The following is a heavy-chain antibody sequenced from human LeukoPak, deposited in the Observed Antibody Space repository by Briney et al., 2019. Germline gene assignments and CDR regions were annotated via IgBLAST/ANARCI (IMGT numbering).Heavy chain of an antibody. CDR1: GFTFSSYA. J-gene: IGHJ4*02. CDR2: VSASGDST. Sequence: GGSLRLSCAASGFTFSSYAMSWVRQAPGKGLAWISTVSASGDSTSYADSVKGRFTISRDNSKNALYLQVNSLRADDAALYYCAKSHYYGSGSIDYWGQGTLVTVSS. V-gene: IGHV3-23*01. CDR3: AKSHYYGSGSIDY. D-gene: IGHD3-10*01.